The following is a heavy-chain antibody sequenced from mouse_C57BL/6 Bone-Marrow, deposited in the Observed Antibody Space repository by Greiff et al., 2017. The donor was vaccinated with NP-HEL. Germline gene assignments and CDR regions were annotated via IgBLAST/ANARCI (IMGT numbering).Heavy chain of an antibody. CDR1: GYSITSGYY. CDR2: ISYDGSN. J-gene: IGHJ2*01. V-gene: IGHV3-6*01. Sequence: EVQLQESGPGLVKPSQSLSLTCSVTGYSITSGYYWNWIRQLPGNKLEWMGYISYDGSNNYNPSLKNRISITRETYKNQFFLKLNSVTTEDTATYYCARYYYGSSYDYWGQGTTLTVSS. CDR3: ARYYYGSSYDY. D-gene: IGHD1-1*01.